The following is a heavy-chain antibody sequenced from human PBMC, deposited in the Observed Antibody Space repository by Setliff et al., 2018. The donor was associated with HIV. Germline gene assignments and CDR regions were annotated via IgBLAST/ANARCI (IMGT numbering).Heavy chain of an antibody. CDR1: GDSISSGSYF. Sequence: SETLSLTCTVSGDSISSGSYFWSWIRQPAGKGLEWTGRIYTGGGTNYNPSLRSRLTISMDMSKNQFSLNLNSVTAADTAVYYCARSPTVIGAHPRYFHGVDVWGQGTTVTVSS. J-gene: IGHJ6*02. CDR2: IYTGGGT. V-gene: IGHV4-61*02. CDR3: ARSPTVIGAHPRYFHGVDV. D-gene: IGHD2-21*01.